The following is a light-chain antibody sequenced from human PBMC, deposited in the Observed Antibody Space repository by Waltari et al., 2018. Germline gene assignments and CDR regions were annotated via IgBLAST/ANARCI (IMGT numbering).Light chain of an antibody. CDR3: QSYDTNLVV. J-gene: IGLJ2*01. CDR2: GNN. V-gene: IGLV1-40*01. CDR1: SSNIGAGYD. Sequence: QSVLAQPPSVSGAPGQRVTISCTGSSSNIGAGYDVHWYQQLPGTAPKLLIYGNNNRPPGVPDRFSGSKSGTSASLAITGLQAEDEASYYCQSYDTNLVVFGGGTKLTVL.